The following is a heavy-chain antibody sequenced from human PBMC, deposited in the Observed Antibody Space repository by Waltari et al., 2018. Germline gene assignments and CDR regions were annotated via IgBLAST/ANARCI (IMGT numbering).Heavy chain of an antibody. CDR1: GFTFSSYS. Sequence: EVQLVESGGGLVKPGGSLRRSCAASGFTFSSYSMNWVRQAPGKGLEWVSSISSSSSYIYYADSGKGRFTISRDNAKNSLYLQMNSLRAEDTAVYYCAIYDSSGYYLDFDYWGQGTLVTVSS. J-gene: IGHJ4*02. CDR3: AIYDSSGYYLDFDY. D-gene: IGHD3-22*01. CDR2: ISSSSSYI. V-gene: IGHV3-21*01.